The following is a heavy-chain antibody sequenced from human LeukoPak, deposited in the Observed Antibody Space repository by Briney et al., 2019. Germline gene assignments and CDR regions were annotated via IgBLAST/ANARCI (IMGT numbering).Heavy chain of an antibody. CDR3: ASYIPRHYYDTSGFDY. J-gene: IGHJ4*02. CDR2: IYYSGST. V-gene: IGHV4-39*01. D-gene: IGHD3-22*01. Sequence: PSETLSLTCTVSGGSISSSSYYWGWIRQPPGKGLEWIGSIYYSGSTYYNPSLKSRVTISVDTSKNQFSLKLSSVTAADTAVYYCASYIPRHYYDTSGFDYWGQGTLVTVSS. CDR1: GGSISSSSYY.